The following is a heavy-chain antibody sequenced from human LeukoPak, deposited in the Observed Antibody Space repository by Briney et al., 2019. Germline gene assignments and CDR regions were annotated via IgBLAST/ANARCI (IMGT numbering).Heavy chain of an antibody. CDR2: ISSRSTTI. Sequence: GGSLRLSCAASGFTFSGYSMNWVRQAPGKGLEWVSYISSRSTTIHYADSVKGRFTISRDNAKDSLYLQMNSLRAEDTAVYYCAREPVTTTSQEFDYWGQGTLVTVSS. D-gene: IGHD4-11*01. CDR1: GFTFSGYS. V-gene: IGHV3-48*04. CDR3: AREPVTTTSQEFDY. J-gene: IGHJ4*02.